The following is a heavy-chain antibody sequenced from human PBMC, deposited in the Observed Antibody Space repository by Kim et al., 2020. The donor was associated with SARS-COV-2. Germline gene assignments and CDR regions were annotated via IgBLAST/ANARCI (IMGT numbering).Heavy chain of an antibody. CDR3: ARTPRDY. V-gene: IGHV1-2*02. Sequence: NSGGTNYAQKFQGRVTMTRDTSISTAYMELSRLRSDDTAVYYCARTPRDYWGQGTLVTVSS. J-gene: IGHJ4*02. CDR2: NSGGT.